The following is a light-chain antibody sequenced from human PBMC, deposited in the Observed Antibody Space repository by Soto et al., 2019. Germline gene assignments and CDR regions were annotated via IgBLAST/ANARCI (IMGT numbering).Light chain of an antibody. CDR3: SSYTTSTTRV. J-gene: IGLJ3*02. CDR1: DNDVGVYNY. Sequence: QSVLTQPVSVSGSPGQSITISCTGTDNDVGVYNYVSWYQQHPGKAPKLIIYDVTNRPSGVSNRFSGSKSGHTASLTISGLQAEDEADYYCSSYTTSTTRVFGGGTKLTVL. CDR2: DVT. V-gene: IGLV2-14*01.